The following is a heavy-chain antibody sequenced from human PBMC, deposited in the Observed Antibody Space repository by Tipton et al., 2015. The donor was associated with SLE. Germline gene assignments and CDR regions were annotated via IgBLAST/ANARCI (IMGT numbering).Heavy chain of an antibody. CDR3: ARVYYYDSSGYYYFFDS. V-gene: IGHV4-38-2*02. D-gene: IGHD3-22*01. CDR2: IFDSGNT. Sequence: TLSLTCTVSGHSISSGYYWSWIRQAPGKGLEWLESIFDSGNTYYNPSLKSRVTTSVDTSTNQFSLRLSSVTAADTAVYYCARVYYYDSSGYYYFFDSWGQGTLVTVSS. J-gene: IGHJ4*02. CDR1: GHSISSGYY.